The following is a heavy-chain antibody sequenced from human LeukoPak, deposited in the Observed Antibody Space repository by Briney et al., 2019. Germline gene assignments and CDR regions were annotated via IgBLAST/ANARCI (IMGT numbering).Heavy chain of an antibody. V-gene: IGHV3-21*01. CDR2: ISIICIYI. CDR1: GFTFSSYS. CDR3: ARDLLTIPAHYYYGIDV. D-gene: IGHD4/OR15-4a*01. J-gene: IGHJ6*02. Sequence: GGSLRLSCAASGFTFSSYSMNWVRQAPGKGGEGVLSISIICIYIYDATSMTRRFTISRDNATNSLYLQMNSLSAEVTSVYYCARDLLTIPAHYYYGIDVWGQGTTVTVSS.